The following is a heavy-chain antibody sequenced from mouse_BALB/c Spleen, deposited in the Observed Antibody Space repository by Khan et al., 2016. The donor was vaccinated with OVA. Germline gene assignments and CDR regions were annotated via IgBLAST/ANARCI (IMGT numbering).Heavy chain of an antibody. CDR2: ISDGVGYI. J-gene: IGHJ3*01. V-gene: IGHV5-4*02. CDR1: GCTFSDYY. Sequence: EVELVESGGGLVKPRGSLKLSCAASGCTFSDYYMYWVRQTPDERLEWVATISDGVGYIYYSDNVKGRFTISRDNAKNNLYLQMSSLKSEDSAMYYCVRGYYGDPFAYWGQGTLVTVSA. D-gene: IGHD2-13*01. CDR3: VRGYYGDPFAY.